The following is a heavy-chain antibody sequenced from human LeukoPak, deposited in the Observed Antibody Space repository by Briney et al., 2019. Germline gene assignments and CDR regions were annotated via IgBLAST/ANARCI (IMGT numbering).Heavy chain of an antibody. D-gene: IGHD3-16*01. CDR3: ARDMWDYVWGSYSNVDY. Sequence: ASVKASCKASGYTFTGYYMHWVRQAPGQGLEWMGWINPNSGGTNYAQKFQGRVTMTRDTSISTAYVELSRLRSDDTAVYYCARDMWDYVWGSYSNVDYWGQGTLVTVSS. V-gene: IGHV1-2*02. J-gene: IGHJ4*02. CDR2: INPNSGGT. CDR1: GYTFTGYY.